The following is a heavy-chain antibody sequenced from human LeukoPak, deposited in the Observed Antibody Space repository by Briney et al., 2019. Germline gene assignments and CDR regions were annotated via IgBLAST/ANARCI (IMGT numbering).Heavy chain of an antibody. CDR3: AKDTAPLGATKEFDH. CDR1: GFTFSTFG. V-gene: IGHV3-23*01. D-gene: IGHD1-26*01. J-gene: IGHJ4*02. Sequence: GGSLRLSCAASGFTFSTFGMSWVRQAPGKGLEWVSALSATGGSAYYAASAQGRFTTSRDNSKNILYLEMNSLRVDDTAVYYCAKDTAPLGATKEFDHWGQGTLVTVSS. CDR2: LSATGGSA.